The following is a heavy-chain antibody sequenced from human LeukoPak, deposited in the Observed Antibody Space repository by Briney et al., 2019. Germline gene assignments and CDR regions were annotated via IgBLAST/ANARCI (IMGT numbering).Heavy chain of an antibody. D-gene: IGHD4/OR15-4a*01. CDR3: ANERGHYGSNPFDY. CDR1: GFTFDDYA. CDR2: ISWNSGSI. V-gene: IGHV3-9*01. J-gene: IGHJ4*02. Sequence: PGGSLRLSCAASGFTFDDYAMHWVRQAPGKGLEWVSGISWNSGSIGYADSVKGRFTISRDNSKNTLYLQMNSLRAEDTAVYYCANERGHYGSNPFDYWGQGTLVTVSS.